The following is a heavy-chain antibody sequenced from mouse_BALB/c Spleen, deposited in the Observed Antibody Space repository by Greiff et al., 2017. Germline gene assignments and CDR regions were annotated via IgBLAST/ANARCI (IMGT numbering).Heavy chain of an antibody. J-gene: IGHJ2*01. D-gene: IGHD2-14*01. CDR3: TRNYRYYFDY. V-gene: IGHV6-6*02. CDR2: IRLKSDNYAT. CDR1: GFTLSSYW. Sequence: EVQRVESGGGLVQPGGSMKLSCVASGFTLSSYWMSWVRQSPEKGLECVAEIRLKSDNYATHYAEYVNGKFNISRDDSKSRLYLQMNSLRAADTEIYYCTRNYRYYFDYWGQGTTLTVSS.